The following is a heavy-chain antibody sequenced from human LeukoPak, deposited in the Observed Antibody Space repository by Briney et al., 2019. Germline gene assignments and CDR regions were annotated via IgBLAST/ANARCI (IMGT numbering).Heavy chain of an antibody. CDR3: AKDLGTDSSGWTYYFDY. CDR1: GFTFDDYA. CDR2: ISWNSGSI. V-gene: IGHV3-9*01. J-gene: IGHJ4*02. D-gene: IGHD6-19*01. Sequence: GRSLRLPCAASGFTFDDYAMHWVRQAPGKGLEWVSGISWNSGSIGYADSVKGRFTISRDNAKNSLYLQMNSLRAEDTALYYCAKDLGTDSSGWTYYFDYRGQGTLVTVSS.